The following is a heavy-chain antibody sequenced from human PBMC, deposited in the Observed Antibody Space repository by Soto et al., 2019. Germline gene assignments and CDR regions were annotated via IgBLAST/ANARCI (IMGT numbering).Heavy chain of an antibody. CDR3: ARGGGYDY. CDR2: IYSSGST. V-gene: IGHV4-30-4*01. J-gene: IGHJ4*02. Sequence: QVQLQESGPGLVKPSQTLSLTCIVSGVSISSGDDYWSWIRQPPGKGLEWIGYIYSSGSTYSNPSXXSXAXXSADTSKNQFSLKLTSVTAADTAVYYCARGGGYDYWGQGALVTVSS. D-gene: IGHD3-22*01. CDR1: GVSISSGDDY.